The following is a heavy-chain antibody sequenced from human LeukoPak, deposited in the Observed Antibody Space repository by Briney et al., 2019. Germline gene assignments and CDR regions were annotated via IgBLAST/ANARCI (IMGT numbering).Heavy chain of an antibody. Sequence: PGGSLRLSCAASGFTFSSYAMSWVRQAPGKGLEWVSAISDRSTYYADSVKGRFTMSRDNAKNSLYLQMNSLRAEDTAVYYCARVRDAYNYFHYWGQGTLVTVSS. CDR1: GFTFSSYA. CDR2: ISDRST. D-gene: IGHD2-2*01. V-gene: IGHV3-23*05. J-gene: IGHJ4*02. CDR3: ARVRDAYNYFHY.